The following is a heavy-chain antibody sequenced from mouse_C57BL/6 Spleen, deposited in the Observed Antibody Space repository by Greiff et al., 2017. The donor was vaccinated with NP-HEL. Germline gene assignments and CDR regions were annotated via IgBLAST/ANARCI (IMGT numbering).Heavy chain of an antibody. J-gene: IGHJ2*01. Sequence: VQLQQPGAELVRPGSSVKLSCKASGYTFTSYWMHWVKQRPIQGLEWIGRIDPANGNTKYAPKFQGKATITADTSSNTAYLQLSSLTSEDTAIYYCAKGSYYDYWGQGTTLTVSS. CDR2: IDPANGNT. CDR1: GYTFTSYW. V-gene: IGHV14-3*01. CDR3: AKGSYYDY.